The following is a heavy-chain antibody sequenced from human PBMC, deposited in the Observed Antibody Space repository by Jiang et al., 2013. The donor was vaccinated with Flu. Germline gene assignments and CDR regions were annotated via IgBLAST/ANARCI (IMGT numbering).Heavy chain of an antibody. J-gene: IGHJ6*02. CDR3: AKGDTALVDNYYGIDV. CDR2: MSFDATHK. Sequence: VQLVESGGGVVRPGRSLRLSCVASGFTFRNFGMHWVRQAPGKGLEWVALMSFDATHKYYADSVKGRFTISRDNSKNTLFLQMNSLRADDTALYYCAKGDTALVDNYYGIDVWGQGTTVTVSS. CDR1: GFTFRNFG. V-gene: IGHV3-30*18. D-gene: IGHD5-18*01.